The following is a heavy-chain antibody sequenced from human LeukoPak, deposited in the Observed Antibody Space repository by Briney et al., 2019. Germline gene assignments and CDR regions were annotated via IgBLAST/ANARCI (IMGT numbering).Heavy chain of an antibody. CDR1: GYTFTGYY. J-gene: IGHJ5*02. CDR2: INPNSGGT. CDR3: ARGLPLDP. D-gene: IGHD5/OR15-5a*01. V-gene: IGHV1-2*02. Sequence: ASVKVPCKASGYTFTGYYMHWVRQAPGQGLEWMGWINPNSGGTSYAQKFQGRVTMTRDTSISTAYMELSRLRSDDTAVYYCARGLPLDPWGQGTLVTVSS.